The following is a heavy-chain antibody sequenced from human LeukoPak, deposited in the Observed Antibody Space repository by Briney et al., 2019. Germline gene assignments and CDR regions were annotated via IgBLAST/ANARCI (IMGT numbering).Heavy chain of an antibody. J-gene: IGHJ4*02. CDR2: IKTNADGGTT. D-gene: IGHD3-16*01. CDR3: ATRGGGLG. V-gene: IGHV3-15*01. Sequence: GGSLRLSCAASGFTFSNAWMSWVRQAPGKGLEWVGRIKTNADGGTTDYAAPVKGRFSISRDDSKNTLYLQMNSLKTDDTAVYYCATRGGGLGWGQGTLVTVSS. CDR1: GFTFSNAW.